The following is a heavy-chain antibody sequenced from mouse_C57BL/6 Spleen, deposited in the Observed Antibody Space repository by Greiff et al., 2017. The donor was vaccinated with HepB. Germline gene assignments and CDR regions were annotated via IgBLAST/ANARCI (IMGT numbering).Heavy chain of an antibody. D-gene: IGHD3-1*01. V-gene: IGHV5-16*01. CDR1: GFPFSDYY. Sequence: EVKVVESEGGLVQPGSSMKLSCPASGFPFSDYYLAWVRQVPETGLEWVANINYDGSRTYYLDSLKSRFIISRDNAKNILYLQMSSLKSEDTATYYCAREGLLRYFDVWGTGTTVTVSS. J-gene: IGHJ1*03. CDR2: INYDGSRT. CDR3: AREGLLRYFDV.